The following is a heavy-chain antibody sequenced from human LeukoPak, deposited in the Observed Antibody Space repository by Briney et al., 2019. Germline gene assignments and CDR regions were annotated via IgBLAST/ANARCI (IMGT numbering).Heavy chain of an antibody. J-gene: IGHJ3*02. CDR2: IYHSGST. Sequence: KPSETLSLTCAVSGYSISSGYYWGWIRQPPGKGLEWIGSIYHSGSTYYNPSLKSRVTISVDTSKNQFSLKLSSVTAADTAVYYCARQFLTAMVPRDAFDIWGQGTMVTVSS. CDR1: GYSISSGYY. V-gene: IGHV4-38-2*01. D-gene: IGHD5-18*01. CDR3: ARQFLTAMVPRDAFDI.